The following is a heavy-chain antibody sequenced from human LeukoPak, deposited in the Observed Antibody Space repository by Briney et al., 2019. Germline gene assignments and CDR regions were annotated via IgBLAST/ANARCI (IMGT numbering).Heavy chain of an antibody. V-gene: IGHV3-30*18. J-gene: IGHJ4*02. CDR1: GFAFRSYG. D-gene: IGHD2-21*02. CDR3: AKAHGSGVTGPNYFDS. Sequence: GGFLRLSCAASGFAFRSYGMHWVRQTPGKGLEWVAVISYDGSNKQYGDSVKGRFIISRDNSQNTVSLEMNGLRPEDTGVFFCAKAHGSGVTGPNYFDSWGQGTLVTVSS. CDR2: ISYDGSNK.